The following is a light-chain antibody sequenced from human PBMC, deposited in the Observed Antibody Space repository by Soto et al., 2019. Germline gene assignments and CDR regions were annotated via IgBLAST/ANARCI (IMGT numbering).Light chain of an antibody. CDR1: QSLLHSNGYNY. J-gene: IGKJ1*01. V-gene: IGKV2-28*01. Sequence: DIVMTQSPLSLPVTPGEPASISCRSSQSLLHSNGYNYLDWYLQKPGQSPQLLIYLGSNRASGVPDRFSGSGSGTEFTLTISSLQSEDFAVYYCQRYDKWPPTFGQGTKVDIK. CDR3: QRYDKWPPT. CDR2: LGS.